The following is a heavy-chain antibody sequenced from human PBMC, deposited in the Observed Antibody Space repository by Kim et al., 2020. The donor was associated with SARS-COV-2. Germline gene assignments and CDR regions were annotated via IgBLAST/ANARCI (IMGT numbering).Heavy chain of an antibody. CDR1: GGSFSGYY. V-gene: IGHV4-34*01. D-gene: IGHD3-10*01. J-gene: IGHJ3*02. Sequence: SETLSLTCAVYGGSFSGYYWSWIRQPPGKGLEWIGEINHSGSTNYNPSLKSRVTISVDTSKNQFSLKLSSVTAADTAVYYCAQSLSYYGSGDDAFDIWGQGTMVTVSS. CDR2: INHSGST. CDR3: AQSLSYYGSGDDAFDI.